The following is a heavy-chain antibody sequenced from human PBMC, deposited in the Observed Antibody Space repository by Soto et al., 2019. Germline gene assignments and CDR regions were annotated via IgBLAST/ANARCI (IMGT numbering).Heavy chain of an antibody. V-gene: IGHV3-30*18. CDR2: ISYDGSNK. CDR1: GFTFSSYG. Sequence: VQLVESGGGVVQPGRSLRLSCAASGFTFSSYGMHWVRQAPGKGLEWVAVISYDGSNKYYADSVKGRFTISRDNSKNTVYLQMNSLRAEDTAVYYCAKDLEGDRSYYYYGVDVWGQGTTVTV. J-gene: IGHJ6*02. D-gene: IGHD2-21*02. CDR3: AKDLEGDRSYYYYGVDV.